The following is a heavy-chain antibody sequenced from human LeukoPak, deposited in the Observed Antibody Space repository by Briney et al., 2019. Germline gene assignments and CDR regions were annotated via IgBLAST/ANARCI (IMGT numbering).Heavy chain of an antibody. D-gene: IGHD5-18*01. CDR3: AKGSGIQLWLGFDY. CDR1: GFTFSSYA. V-gene: IGHV3-23*01. J-gene: IGHJ4*02. Sequence: GGSLRLSCAASGFTFSSYAMSWVRQAPGKGLEWVSSISTSGGRIYYADSVKGRFTISRDNSKDTLYLQMNSLRAEDTAVYYCAKGSGIQLWLGFDYWGQGTLVTVSS. CDR2: ISTSGGRI.